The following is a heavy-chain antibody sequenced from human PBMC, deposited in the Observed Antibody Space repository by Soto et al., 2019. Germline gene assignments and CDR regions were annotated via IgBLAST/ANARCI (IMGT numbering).Heavy chain of an antibody. V-gene: IGHV4-31*03. J-gene: IGHJ4*02. D-gene: IGHD4-17*01. CDR1: GGSISSGGYY. Sequence: PSETLSLTCTVSGGSISSGGYYWSWIRQHPGKGLEWIGYIYYSGSTYYNPSLKSRVTISVDTSKNQFSLKLSSVTAADTAVYYCARAPDYGDYSFDYWGQGTLVTVSS. CDR2: IYYSGST. CDR3: ARAPDYGDYSFDY.